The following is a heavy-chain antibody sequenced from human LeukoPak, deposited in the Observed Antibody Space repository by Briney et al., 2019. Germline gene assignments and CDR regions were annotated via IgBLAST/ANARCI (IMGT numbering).Heavy chain of an antibody. CDR2: IRYDGSNK. Sequence: GGSLRLSCAASGFTFSSYGMHWVRQAPGKGLEWVAFIRYDGSNKYYADSVKGRFTISRDNSKNTLYLQMNSLRAEDTAVYYCAKALPLIRSKGYAFDIWGQGTMVTVSS. CDR1: GFTFSSYG. D-gene: IGHD2-15*01. J-gene: IGHJ3*02. CDR3: AKALPLIRSKGYAFDI. V-gene: IGHV3-30*02.